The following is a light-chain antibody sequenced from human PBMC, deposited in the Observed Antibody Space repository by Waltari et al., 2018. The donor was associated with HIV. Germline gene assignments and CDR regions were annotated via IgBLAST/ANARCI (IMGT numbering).Light chain of an antibody. CDR2: AAS. Sequence: DIQLTQSPSFLSASVGDRVTITCRASQGIGTYVAWYQQKPGRAPKLLIYAASTLHSGVPSRFSGSASGTQFTLTISRLQSEDFASYYCQQIYNDFPVTFGPGTTVD. J-gene: IGKJ3*01. CDR1: QGIGTY. V-gene: IGKV1-9*01. CDR3: QQIYNDFPVT.